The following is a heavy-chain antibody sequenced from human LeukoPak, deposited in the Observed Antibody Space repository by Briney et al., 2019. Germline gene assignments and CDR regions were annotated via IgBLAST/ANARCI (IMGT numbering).Heavy chain of an antibody. D-gene: IGHD6-6*01. V-gene: IGHV5-51*01. J-gene: IGHJ4*02. CDR3: ARRGRVSDYFDS. CDR1: GYSFTSYW. Sequence: GESLKISCKGSGYSFTSYWIALVRQMPGRGLEWMGFIYPGDSDTRYSTSFQGQVTISADKSISTAYLQWSSLKASDSAIYYCARRGRVSDYFDSWGQGTLVAVSS. CDR2: IYPGDSDT.